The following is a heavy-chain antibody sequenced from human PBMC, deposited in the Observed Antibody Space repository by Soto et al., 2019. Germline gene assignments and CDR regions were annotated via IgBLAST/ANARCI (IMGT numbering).Heavy chain of an antibody. D-gene: IGHD6-13*01. CDR3: ATIGIAAAGTDYYYYYMDV. CDR1: GDSVSSNSAA. V-gene: IGHV6-1*01. Sequence: SQTLSLTCAISGDSVSSNSAAWNWIRQSPSRGLEWLGRTYYRSKWYNDYAVSVKSRITINPDTSKNQFSLQLNSVTPEDTAVYYCATIGIAAAGTDYYYYYMDVWGKGTTVTVSS. CDR2: TYYRSKWYN. J-gene: IGHJ6*03.